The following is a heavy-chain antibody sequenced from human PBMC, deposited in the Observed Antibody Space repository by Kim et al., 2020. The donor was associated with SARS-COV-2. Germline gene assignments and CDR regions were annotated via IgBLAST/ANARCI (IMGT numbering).Heavy chain of an antibody. Sequence: YYVDSVKGRFTISRDNAKNSLYLQMNSLRAEDTAVYYCARDIAVAGTLGYWGQGTLVTVSS. CDR3: ARDIAVAGTLGY. V-gene: IGHV3-7*01. J-gene: IGHJ4*02. D-gene: IGHD6-19*01.